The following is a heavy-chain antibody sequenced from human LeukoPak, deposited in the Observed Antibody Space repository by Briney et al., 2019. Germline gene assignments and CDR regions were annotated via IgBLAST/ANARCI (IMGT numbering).Heavy chain of an antibody. V-gene: IGHV1-8*03. Sequence: GASVKVSCKASGYTFTSYDINWVRQATGQGLEWMGWVNPNSGNTGYAQKFQGRVTITRNTPISTAYMELSSLRSEDTAVYYCARGRGSSGSYYYYYMDVWGKGTTVTVSS. D-gene: IGHD6-6*01. J-gene: IGHJ6*03. CDR3: ARGRGSSGSYYYYYMDV. CDR1: GYTFTSYD. CDR2: VNPNSGNT.